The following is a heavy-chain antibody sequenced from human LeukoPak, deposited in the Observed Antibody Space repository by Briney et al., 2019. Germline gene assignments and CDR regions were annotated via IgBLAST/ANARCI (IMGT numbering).Heavy chain of an antibody. CDR3: AKGRRGFYDSSGYFYIFDY. J-gene: IGHJ4*02. CDR1: GLTFGSDA. V-gene: IGHV3-23*01. Sequence: GGSLRLSCAASGLTFGSDAMSWVRQAPGKGLEWVSSINAGGSYTYYADSVKGRFTISRDNSKNTLYLQMNSLRAEDTAVYYCAKGRRGFYDSSGYFYIFDYWGQGTLVTVSS. CDR2: INAGGSYT. D-gene: IGHD3-22*01.